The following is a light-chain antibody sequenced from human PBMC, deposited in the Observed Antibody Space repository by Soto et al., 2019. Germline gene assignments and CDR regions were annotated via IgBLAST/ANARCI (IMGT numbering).Light chain of an antibody. CDR3: RQYDNIPRT. CDR2: VSA. Sequence: EIVLTQSPGTLSLSPGERATLSCRASQSVSSSYLAWYQQKPGHSPILLIYVSASSATGIPYRFSGSGSGTDVTLTIISLEPEDDAVYYCRQYDNIPRTFGEGTKVDIK. V-gene: IGKV3-20*01. CDR1: QSVSSSY. J-gene: IGKJ4*01.